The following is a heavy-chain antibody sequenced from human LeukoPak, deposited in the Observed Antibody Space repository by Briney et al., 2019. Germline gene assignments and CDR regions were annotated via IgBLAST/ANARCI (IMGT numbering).Heavy chain of an antibody. V-gene: IGHV3-66*01. CDR1: EFSVGSNY. CDR2: IYSGGST. J-gene: IGHJ6*03. D-gene: IGHD2-15*01. CDR3: TTDLNTVVVVAASPGPEYYYYYMDV. Sequence: GGSLRLSCAASEFSVGSNYMTWVRQAPGKGLEWVSLIYSGGSTYYADSVKGRFTISRGDSKNTLYLQMNSLKTEDTAVYYCTTDLNTVVVVAASPGPEYYYYYMDVWGKGTTVTVSS.